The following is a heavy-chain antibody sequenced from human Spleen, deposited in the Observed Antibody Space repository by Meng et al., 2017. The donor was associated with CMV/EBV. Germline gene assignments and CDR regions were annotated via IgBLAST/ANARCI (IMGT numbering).Heavy chain of an antibody. D-gene: IGHD4-11*01. CDR2: INHSGST. Sequence: SETLSLTCAVYGGSFSGYYWSWIRQPPGKGLEWIGEINHSGSTNYNPSLKSRVTISVDTSKNQFSLKLSSVTAADTAVYYCARHATVTTGWFDPWGQGTLVTVSS. CDR3: ARHATVTTGWFDP. J-gene: IGHJ5*02. CDR1: GGSFSGYY. V-gene: IGHV4-34*01.